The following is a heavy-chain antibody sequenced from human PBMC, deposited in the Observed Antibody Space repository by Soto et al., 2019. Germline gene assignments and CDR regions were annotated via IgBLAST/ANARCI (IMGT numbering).Heavy chain of an antibody. CDR2: ISSSSSTI. D-gene: IGHD5-12*01. V-gene: IGHV3-48*01. CDR3: AGDHYVDIVATLQDYFDY. CDR1: GFTFSSYS. Sequence: GGSLRLSCAASGFTFSSYSMNWVRQAPGKGLEWVSYISSSSSTIYYADSVKGRFTISRDNAKNSLYLQMNSLRAEDTAVYYCAGDHYVDIVATLQDYFDYWGQGTLVTVSS. J-gene: IGHJ4*02.